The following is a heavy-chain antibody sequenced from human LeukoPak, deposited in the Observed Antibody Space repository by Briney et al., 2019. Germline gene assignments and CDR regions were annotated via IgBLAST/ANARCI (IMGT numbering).Heavy chain of an antibody. CDR3: ARSLPYGTTWYGRSDF. CDR2: IWYDGSNK. D-gene: IGHD6-13*01. V-gene: IGHV3-33*01. J-gene: IGHJ4*02. Sequence: GGSLRLSCAASGFTFSSYGMHWVRQAPGRGLEWVAVIWYDGSNKYYVDSVKGRFTISRHNSKNTLYLQMNSLRAEDTAIYYCARSLPYGTTWYGRSDFWGQGTLVTVSS. CDR1: GFTFSSYG.